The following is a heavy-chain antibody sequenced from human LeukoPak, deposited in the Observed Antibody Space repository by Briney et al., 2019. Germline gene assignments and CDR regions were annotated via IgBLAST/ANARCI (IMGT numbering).Heavy chain of an antibody. CDR2: IIPILGIA. CDR3: ARDESGDYRGAFDI. V-gene: IGHV1-69*04. D-gene: IGHD4-17*01. CDR1: GGTFSSYA. Sequence: GASVKVSCTASGGTFSSYAISWVRQAPGQGLEWMGRIIPILGIANYAQKFQGRVTITADKSTSTAYMELSSLRSEDTAVYYCARDESGDYRGAFDIWGQGTMVTVSS. J-gene: IGHJ3*02.